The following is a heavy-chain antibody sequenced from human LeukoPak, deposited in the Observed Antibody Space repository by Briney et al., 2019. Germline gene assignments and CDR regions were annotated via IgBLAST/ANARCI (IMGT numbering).Heavy chain of an antibody. CDR1: GYTFSNYD. CDR3: ARGRSAMRMDV. V-gene: IGHV1-8*03. J-gene: IGHJ6*04. Sequence: ASVKVSCKASGYTFSNYDINWVRQATGQGLEWMGWMNPSSGSTAYAQKFQGRVTITRNTPISTAYMELSTLRFEDTAVYYCARGRSAMRMDVWGKGTTVTVSS. D-gene: IGHD2-2*01. CDR2: MNPSSGST.